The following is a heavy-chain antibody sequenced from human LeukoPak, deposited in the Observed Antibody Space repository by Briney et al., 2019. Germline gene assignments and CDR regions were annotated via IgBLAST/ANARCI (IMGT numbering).Heavy chain of an antibody. D-gene: IGHD6-13*01. CDR3: ARDSSGWSRPIAAAGIFDP. Sequence: PSETLSLTCAVSGVSISSSTYYWGWIRQPPGKGLEWIGSIYYNGSTYNNPSLQSRVTISVDTSKNQFSLRLSSVTAADTAVYYCARDSSGWSRPIAAAGIFDPWGQGTLVTVSS. V-gene: IGHV4-39*07. CDR1: GVSISSSTYY. J-gene: IGHJ5*02. CDR2: IYYNGST.